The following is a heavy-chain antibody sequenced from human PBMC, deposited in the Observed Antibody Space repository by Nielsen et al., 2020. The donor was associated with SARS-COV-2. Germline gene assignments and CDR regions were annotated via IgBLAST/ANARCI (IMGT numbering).Heavy chain of an antibody. D-gene: IGHD2-15*01. CDR3: ARHGGYCSGGSCYSNWFDP. J-gene: IGHJ5*02. CDR1: GGSFSGYY. CDR2: IYYGGST. Sequence: SETLSLTCPVYGGSFSGYYWGWIRQPPGMGLEWIGSIYYGGSTYDNPSLKSRVTISLDTSKNQFSLKLSSVTAADTAVYYCARHGGYCSGGSCYSNWFDPWGQGTLVTVSS. V-gene: IGHV4-39*01.